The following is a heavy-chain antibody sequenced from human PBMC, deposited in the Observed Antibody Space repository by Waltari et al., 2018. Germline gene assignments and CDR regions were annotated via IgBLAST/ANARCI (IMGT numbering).Heavy chain of an antibody. CDR1: GGSISSGGYS. D-gene: IGHD3-3*01. CDR3: ARVSYPWSAVDY. CDR2: LYHSGST. Sequence: QLQLQESGSGLVKPSQTLSLTCAVSGGSISSGGYSWSWIRQPPGKGLECIGYLYHSGSTYYNPSLKSRVTISVDRSKIQFSLKLSSVTAADTAVYYCARVSYPWSAVDYWGQGTLVTVSS. V-gene: IGHV4-30-2*01. J-gene: IGHJ4*02.